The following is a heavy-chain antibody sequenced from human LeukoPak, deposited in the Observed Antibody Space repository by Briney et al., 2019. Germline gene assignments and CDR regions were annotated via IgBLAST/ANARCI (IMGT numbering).Heavy chain of an antibody. Sequence: SETLSLTCSVSDYSISSGYYWGWIRQPPGKGLEWIGSIYHSGSTYYNPSLKSRVTISVDTSKNQFSLKLSSVTAADTAVYYCARFPSLRGSGRPRGGKNWFDPWGQGTLVTVSS. D-gene: IGHD3-10*01. CDR3: ARFPSLRGSGRPRGGKNWFDP. CDR1: DYSISSGYY. CDR2: IYHSGST. V-gene: IGHV4-38-2*02. J-gene: IGHJ5*02.